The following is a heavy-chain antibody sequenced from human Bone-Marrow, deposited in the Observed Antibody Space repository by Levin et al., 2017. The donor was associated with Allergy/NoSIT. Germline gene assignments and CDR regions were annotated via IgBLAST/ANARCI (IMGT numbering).Heavy chain of an antibody. D-gene: IGHD4-17*01. CDR2: IYHSGST. J-gene: IGHJ5*02. Sequence: SETLSLTCAVSGVSISSINWWCCVRQPPGMVLWCLVEIYHSGSTNYNPSLKSRLTISVAKSKIQFSLLLSSVTAADTAVYYCERTELSYGRNWFDPWGQGTLVTVSS. CDR1: GVSISSINW. V-gene: IGHV4-4*02. CDR3: ERTELSYGRNWFDP.